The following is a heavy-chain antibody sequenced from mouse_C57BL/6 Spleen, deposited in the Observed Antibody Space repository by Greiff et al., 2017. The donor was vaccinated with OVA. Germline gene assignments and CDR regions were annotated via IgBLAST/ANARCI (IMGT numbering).Heavy chain of an antibody. V-gene: IGHV1-15*01. CDR2: IDPETGGT. CDR3: TRSDGYYAPFDY. CDR1: GYTFTDYE. Sequence: QVQLQQSGAELVRPGASVTLSCKASGYTFTDYEMHWVKQTPVHGLEWIGAIDPETGGTAYNQKFKGKAILTADKSSSTAYMELRSLTSEDSAVYYCTRSDGYYAPFDYWGQGTTLTVSS. J-gene: IGHJ2*01. D-gene: IGHD2-3*01.